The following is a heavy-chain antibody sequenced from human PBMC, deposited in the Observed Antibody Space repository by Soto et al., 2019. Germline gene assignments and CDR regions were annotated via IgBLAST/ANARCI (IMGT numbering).Heavy chain of an antibody. V-gene: IGHV3-30*18. CDR3: AKALYSGSYHAFDY. D-gene: IGHD1-26*01. J-gene: IGHJ4*02. Sequence: GGSLRLSCAASGFTFSSDGMHWVRQAPGKGLEWVAVISYDGSYQYYADSVKGRFTISRDNSKNTLYLQMNSLRAEDTAVYYCAKALYSGSYHAFDYWGQGTLVTVSS. CDR2: ISYDGSYQ. CDR1: GFTFSSDG.